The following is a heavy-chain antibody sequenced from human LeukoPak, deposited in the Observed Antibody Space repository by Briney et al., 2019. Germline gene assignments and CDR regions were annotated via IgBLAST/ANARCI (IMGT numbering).Heavy chain of an antibody. CDR1: GYTFTSYY. D-gene: IGHD3-10*01. CDR3: ARNQYCYGSGSDRVCDY. Sequence: ASVKVSCKASGYTFTSYYMHWVRQAPGQGLEWMGIINPSGGSTSYAQKFQGRVTMTRDTSTSTVYMELSSLRSEDTAVYYCARNQYCYGSGSDRVCDYWGQGTLVTVSS. J-gene: IGHJ4*02. CDR2: INPSGGST. V-gene: IGHV1-46*01.